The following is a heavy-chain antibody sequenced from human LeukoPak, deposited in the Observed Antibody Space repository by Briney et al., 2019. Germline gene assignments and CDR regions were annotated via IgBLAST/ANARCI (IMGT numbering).Heavy chain of an antibody. CDR3: ARARVQLWLPYYYYYMDV. V-gene: IGHV4-39*07. J-gene: IGHJ6*03. CDR1: GVSISSSGYF. Sequence: SETLSLTCSVSGVSISSSGYFWGWIRQPPGKGLEWIGSISYSGTTYYSPSLNSRVTILVNTSKNQFSLKLSSVTAADTAVYYCARARVQLWLPYYYYYMDVWGKGTTVTVSS. CDR2: ISYSGTT. D-gene: IGHD5-18*01.